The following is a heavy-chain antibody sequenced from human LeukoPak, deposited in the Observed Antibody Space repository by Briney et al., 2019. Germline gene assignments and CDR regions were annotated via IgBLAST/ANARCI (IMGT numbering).Heavy chain of an antibody. CDR3: AKGIKSPYSSSSGNLPFDY. Sequence: GGSLRLSCAASGFTFSSYAMSWVRQAPGKGLEWVSAISGSGGSTYYADSVKGRFTISRDNSKNTLYLQMNSLRAEDTAVYYCAKGIKSPYSSSSGNLPFDYWGQGTLVTVSS. J-gene: IGHJ4*02. CDR2: ISGSGGST. CDR1: GFTFSSYA. V-gene: IGHV3-23*01. D-gene: IGHD6-6*01.